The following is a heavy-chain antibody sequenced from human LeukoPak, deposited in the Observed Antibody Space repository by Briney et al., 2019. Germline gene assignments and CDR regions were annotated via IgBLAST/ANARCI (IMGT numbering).Heavy chain of an antibody. D-gene: IGHD1-26*01. Sequence: GGSLRLSCAASGFTFSSYSMNWVRQAPGKGLEWVSPISSSSSYIYYADSVKGRFTISRDNAKNSLYLQMNSLRAEDTAVYYCARVFSVSGNYYGMDVWGQGTTVTVSS. J-gene: IGHJ6*02. CDR1: GFTFSSYS. V-gene: IGHV3-21*01. CDR2: ISSSSSYI. CDR3: ARVFSVSGNYYGMDV.